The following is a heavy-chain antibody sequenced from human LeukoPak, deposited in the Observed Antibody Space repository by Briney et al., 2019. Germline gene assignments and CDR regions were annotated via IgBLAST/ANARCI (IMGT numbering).Heavy chain of an antibody. V-gene: IGHV3-53*01. J-gene: IGHJ4*02. Sequence: GGSLRLSCAASGFTVRSNYMSWVRQAPGKGLEWVSVIYSGGSTYYADSVKGRFTISRDNSKNTLYLQMNSLRAEDTAVYYCARDRGYGDYVGWGQGTLVTVSS. CDR1: GFTVRSNY. CDR3: ARDRGYGDYVG. D-gene: IGHD4-17*01. CDR2: IYSGGST.